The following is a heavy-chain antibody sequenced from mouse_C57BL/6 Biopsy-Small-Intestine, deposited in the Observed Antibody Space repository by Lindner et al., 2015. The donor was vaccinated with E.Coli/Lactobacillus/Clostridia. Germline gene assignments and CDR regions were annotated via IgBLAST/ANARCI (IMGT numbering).Heavy chain of an antibody. CDR3: ARGNYGGDYFDY. D-gene: IGHD2-1*01. J-gene: IGHJ2*03. CDR2: ISSGSSTI. Sequence: VQLQESGGGLVKPGGSLKLSCAASGFTFSDYGIHWVRQAPEKGLEWVAYISSGSSTIYYADTVKGRFTISRDNARNTLFLQTTSLRSEDTAMYFCARGNYGGDYFDYWGQGTSLIVSS. V-gene: IGHV5-17*01. CDR1: GFTFSDYG.